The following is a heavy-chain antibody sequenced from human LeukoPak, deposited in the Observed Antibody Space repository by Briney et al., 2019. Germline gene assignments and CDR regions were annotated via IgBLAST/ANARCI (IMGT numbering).Heavy chain of an antibody. V-gene: IGHV4-4*07. J-gene: IGHJ2*01. CDR2: IYTSGST. CDR3: ARGGVSGYYLYWYFDL. CDR1: GGSISSYY. Sequence: SETLSLTCTVSGGSISSYYWSWIRQPAGKGLEWIGRIYTSGSTNYNPSLKSRVTMSVDTSKNQFSLKLSSVTAADTAVYYCARGGVSGYYLYWYFDLWGRGTLVTVSS. D-gene: IGHD3-22*01.